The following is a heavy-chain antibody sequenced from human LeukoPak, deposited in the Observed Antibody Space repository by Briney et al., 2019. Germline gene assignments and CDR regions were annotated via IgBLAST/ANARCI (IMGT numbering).Heavy chain of an antibody. J-gene: IGHJ4*02. D-gene: IGHD4-17*01. V-gene: IGHV4-34*01. Sequence: PSETLSLTCAVSGGSFSGYYWTWIRQPPGEGLEWIGEINHSGSANYNPSLKSRVTISLDTSKNQFSLKLSSVTAADTAVYYCARGQGTVTTHWGQGTLVTVSS. CDR1: GGSFSGYY. CDR3: ARGQGTVTTH. CDR2: INHSGSA.